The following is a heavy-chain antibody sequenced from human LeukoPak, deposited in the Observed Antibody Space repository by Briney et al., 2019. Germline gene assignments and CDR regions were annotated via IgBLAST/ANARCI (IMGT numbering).Heavy chain of an antibody. Sequence: ASVKVSCKVSGYTLTELSMYWVRQAPGKGLEWMGGFDPEDGETIYAQKFQGRVTMTEDTSTDTAYMELSSLRSEDTAVYYCATGDPITMVRGVISPMFDYWGQGTLVTVSS. CDR3: ATGDPITMVRGVISPMFDY. CDR1: GYTLTELS. CDR2: FDPEDGET. D-gene: IGHD3-10*01. J-gene: IGHJ4*02. V-gene: IGHV1-24*01.